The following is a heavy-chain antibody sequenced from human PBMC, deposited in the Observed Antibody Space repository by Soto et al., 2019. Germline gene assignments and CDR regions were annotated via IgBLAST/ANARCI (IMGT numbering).Heavy chain of an antibody. CDR1: GYSFTSYW. CDR2: IYPGDSDT. D-gene: IGHD6-13*01. Sequence: PGESLKISCKGSGYSFTSYWIGWVRQMTGKGLECMGIIYPGDSDTRYSPSFQGQVTISADKSISTAYLQWSSLKASDTAMYYCARTAAAGKYYYGMDVWGQGTTVTSP. V-gene: IGHV5-51*01. CDR3: ARTAAAGKYYYGMDV. J-gene: IGHJ6*02.